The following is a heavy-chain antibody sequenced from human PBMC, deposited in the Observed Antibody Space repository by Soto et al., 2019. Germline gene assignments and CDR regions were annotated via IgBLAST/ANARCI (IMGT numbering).Heavy chain of an antibody. CDR1: GYTFTTYG. V-gene: IGHV1-18*04. CDR2: ISAHSGNT. CDR3: ARVVNAGDYGYYGRYYFDD. Sequence: QVQLVQSGAEVKKPGASVKVSCKASGYTFTTYGITWVRQAPGQGLEWMGWISAHSGNTNYAQKLQGRLTVTTDTSTNTAYMDLRSLRSDDTAGYYCARVVNAGDYGYYGRYYFDDWGHGTLVTVSS. D-gene: IGHD4-17*01. J-gene: IGHJ4*01.